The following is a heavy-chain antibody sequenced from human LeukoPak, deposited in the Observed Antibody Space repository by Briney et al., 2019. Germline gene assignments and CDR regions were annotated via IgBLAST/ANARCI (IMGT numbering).Heavy chain of an antibody. CDR3: ARVGYSSSWYSYFDY. CDR2: IYSGGTT. V-gene: IGHV3-53*01. CDR1: GFTVSSSY. D-gene: IGHD6-13*01. Sequence: GGSLRLSCAASGFTVSSSYVSWVRQAPGKGLEWVSLIYSGGTTHFADSVRGRFTISRDNSKNTLYLQMNSLRAEDTAVYYCARVGYSSSWYSYFDYWGQGTLVTVSS. J-gene: IGHJ4*02.